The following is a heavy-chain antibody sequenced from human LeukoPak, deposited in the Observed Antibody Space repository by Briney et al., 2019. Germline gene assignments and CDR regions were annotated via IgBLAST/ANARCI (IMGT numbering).Heavy chain of an antibody. CDR3: AKDSGYYYDSGAFGI. J-gene: IGHJ3*02. V-gene: IGHV3-9*01. CDR1: GFTFDDYA. Sequence: PGGSLRLSCAASGFTFDDYAMHWVRQAPGKGLEWVSGISWNSGSIGYADSVKGRFTISRDNAKNSLYLQMNSLRAEDTALYYCAKDSGYYYDSGAFGIWGQGTMVTVSS. D-gene: IGHD3-22*01. CDR2: ISWNSGSI.